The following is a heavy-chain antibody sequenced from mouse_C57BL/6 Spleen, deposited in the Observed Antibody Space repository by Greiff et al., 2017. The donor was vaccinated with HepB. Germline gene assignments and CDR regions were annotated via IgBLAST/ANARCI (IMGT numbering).Heavy chain of an antibody. CDR2: IDPANGNT. V-gene: IGHV14-3*01. CDR1: GFNIKNTY. D-gene: IGHD1-1*01. CDR3: ARLDYYGSSPYYFDY. Sequence: EVQLQQSVAELVRPGASVKLSCTASGFNIKNTYMHWVKQRPEQGLEWIGRIDPANGNTKYAPKFQGKATITADTSSNTAYLQLSSLTSEDTAIYYCARLDYYGSSPYYFDYGGQGTTLTVSS. J-gene: IGHJ2*01.